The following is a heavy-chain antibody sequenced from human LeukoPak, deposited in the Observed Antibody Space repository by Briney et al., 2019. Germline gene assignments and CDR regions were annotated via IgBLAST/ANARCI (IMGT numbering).Heavy chain of an antibody. D-gene: IGHD3-22*01. CDR3: ARPHDSSGYQQYYYYMDV. V-gene: IGHV4-34*01. CDR1: GGSFNGYY. J-gene: IGHJ6*03. CDR2: INHSGST. Sequence: SETLSLTCAVYGGSFNGYYWSWIRQPPGKGLEWIGEINHSGSTNYNPSLKSRVTISVDTSKNQFSLKLSSVTAADTAVYYCARPHDSSGYQQYYYYMDVWGKGTTVTVSS.